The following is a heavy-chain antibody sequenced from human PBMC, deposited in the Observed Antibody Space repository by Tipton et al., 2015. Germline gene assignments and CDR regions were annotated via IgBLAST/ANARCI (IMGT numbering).Heavy chain of an antibody. CDR3: ARDWGHCTTYCYGMDV. J-gene: IGHJ6*02. Sequence: GSLRLSCAASGFTFSSYGMHWVRQAPGKGLEWVSTIGGSGASIYYADSVKGRFTISRDNSKNTLYLQMNSLRPEDTAVYYCARDWGHCTTYCYGMDVWGQGTTVTVSS. V-gene: IGHV3-23*01. CDR1: GFTFSSYG. D-gene: IGHD2-8*01. CDR2: IGGSGASI.